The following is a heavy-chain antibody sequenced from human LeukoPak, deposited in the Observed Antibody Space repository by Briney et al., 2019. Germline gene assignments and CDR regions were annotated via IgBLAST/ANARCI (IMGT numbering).Heavy chain of an antibody. Sequence: GGSLRLSCAASGFTFSDHYMDWVRQAPGKGLEWVGRTRNKANSYTTEYAASVKGRFTISRDDSKNTLYLQMNSLKTEDTAVYYCTTPSAGGYYDSSGYYYSGENAFDIWGQGTMVTVSS. V-gene: IGHV3-72*01. CDR2: TRNKANSYTT. J-gene: IGHJ3*02. CDR3: TTPSAGGYYDSSGYYYSGENAFDI. D-gene: IGHD3-22*01. CDR1: GFTFSDHY.